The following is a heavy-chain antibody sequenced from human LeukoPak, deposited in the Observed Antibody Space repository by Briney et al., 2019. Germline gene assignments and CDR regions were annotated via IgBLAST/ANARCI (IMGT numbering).Heavy chain of an antibody. CDR3: ARSDCSSSSCSSKGGYYNYFMDV. D-gene: IGHD2-15*01. J-gene: IGHJ6*03. Sequence: GGSLRLSCVASGFTFSNAWMSWVRQAPGKGLEWVSSISSSSSYIYYADSVKGRFSISRDNAKNSLYLQMNSLRAEDTAVYYCARSDCSSSSCSSKGGYYNYFMDVWGKGTTVTVSS. V-gene: IGHV3-21*01. CDR1: GFTFSNAW. CDR2: ISSSSSYI.